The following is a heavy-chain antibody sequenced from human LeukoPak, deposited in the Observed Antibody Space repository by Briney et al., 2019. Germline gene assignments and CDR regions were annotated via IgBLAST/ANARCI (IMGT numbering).Heavy chain of an antibody. CDR1: GFTFSSYE. CDR3: ARGGERVLDF. Sequence: GGSLRLSCAASGFTFSSYEMNWVRQAPGKGLEWVSYISSSGFTRYYADSVKGRFAISRDNAKNSLYLQMNSLRAEDTAVYYCARGGERVLDFWGQGTLVTVSS. V-gene: IGHV3-48*03. D-gene: IGHD3-16*01. J-gene: IGHJ4*02. CDR2: ISSSGFTR.